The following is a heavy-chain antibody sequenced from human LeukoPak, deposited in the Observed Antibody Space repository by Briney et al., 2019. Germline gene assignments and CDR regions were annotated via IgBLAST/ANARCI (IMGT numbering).Heavy chain of an antibody. Sequence: SETLSLTCTVSGDSISSSDFYWGWIRQPPGRGLEWIGSIYYSGSTYYNPSLKSQVTISVDTSKNQFSLKLSSVTAADTAVYYCARLAALRDDAFDIWGQGTMVTVSS. CDR1: GDSISSSDFY. CDR3: ARLAALRDDAFDI. D-gene: IGHD4-17*01. V-gene: IGHV4-39*01. CDR2: IYYSGST. J-gene: IGHJ3*02.